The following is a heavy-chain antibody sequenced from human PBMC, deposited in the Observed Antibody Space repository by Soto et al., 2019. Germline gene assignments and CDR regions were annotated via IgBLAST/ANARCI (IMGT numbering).Heavy chain of an antibody. D-gene: IGHD2-15*01. CDR2: IYYSGGT. Sequence: SETLSLTCTVSGGSISSSSYYWGWIRQPPGKGLEWIGSIYYSGGTYYNPSLKSRVTISVDTSKNQFSLKLSSVTAADTAVYYCARHDWWELAGGDNWFDPWGQGTLVTV. CDR3: ARHDWWELAGGDNWFDP. J-gene: IGHJ5*02. V-gene: IGHV4-39*01. CDR1: GGSISSSSYY.